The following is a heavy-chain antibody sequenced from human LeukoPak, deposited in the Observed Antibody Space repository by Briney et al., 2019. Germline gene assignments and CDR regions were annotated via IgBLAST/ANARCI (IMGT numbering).Heavy chain of an antibody. D-gene: IGHD5-18*01. J-gene: IGHJ4*02. Sequence: SETLSLTCTVSGGSISSSSYYWGWIRQPPGKGLESIGTIYYTGSTYYNPSLKSRVTISVDTSKNQFSLKLNSVTAADTAVYYCAGLTAATRSYYFDSWGQGALVTVSS. V-gene: IGHV4-39*01. CDR1: GGSISSSSYY. CDR2: IYYTGST. CDR3: AGLTAATRSYYFDS.